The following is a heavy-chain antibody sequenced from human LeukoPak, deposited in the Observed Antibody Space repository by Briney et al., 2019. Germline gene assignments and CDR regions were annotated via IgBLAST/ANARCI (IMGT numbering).Heavy chain of an antibody. CDR3: AKGNGDWEYFDY. J-gene: IGHJ4*02. CDR2: ISGSGGST. V-gene: IGHV3-23*01. Sequence: GGSLRLSCAASGFTFSSYAMSWVRQAPGKGLEWVSAISGSGGSTYYADSVKGRFTISRDNSKNTLYLQMNSLRAEDTVVYYCAKGNGDWEYFDYWGQGTLVTVSS. CDR1: GFTFSSYA. D-gene: IGHD4-17*01.